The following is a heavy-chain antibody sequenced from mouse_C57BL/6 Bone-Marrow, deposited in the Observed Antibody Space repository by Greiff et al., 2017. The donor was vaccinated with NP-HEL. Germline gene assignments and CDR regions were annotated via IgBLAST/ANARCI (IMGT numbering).Heavy chain of an antibody. CDR2: IHPNSGST. V-gene: IGHV1-64*01. Sequence: VQLQQPGAELVKPGASVKLSCKASGYTFTSYWMHWVKQRPGQGLEWIGMIHPNSGSTNYNEKFKSKATLTVDKSSSTAYMQLSSLTSEDSAVYYCARRGEGYAMDYWGQGTSVTVSS. CDR3: ARRGEGYAMDY. J-gene: IGHJ4*01. CDR1: GYTFTSYW.